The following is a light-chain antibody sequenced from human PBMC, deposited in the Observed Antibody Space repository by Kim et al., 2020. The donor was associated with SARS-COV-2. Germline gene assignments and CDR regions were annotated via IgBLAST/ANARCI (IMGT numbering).Light chain of an antibody. V-gene: IGKV1-27*01. CDR3: QTYDSVPWT. J-gene: IGKJ1*01. CDR1: QDISNY. CDR2: DAS. Sequence: DIQMTQSPSSLSASVGDRVTITCRASQDISNYLAWYQQEPGKVPKLLIYDASALQSGVPSRFGGSGSGTDFTLTITSLQPEDVATYYCQTYDSVPWTFGPGTKVDIK.